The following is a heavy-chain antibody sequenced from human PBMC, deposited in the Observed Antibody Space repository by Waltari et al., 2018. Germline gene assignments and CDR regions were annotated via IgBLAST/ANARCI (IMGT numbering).Heavy chain of an antibody. V-gene: IGHV1-2*01. CDR1: GYNXIGYF. J-gene: IGHJ4*02. Sequence: QVQLVQSGAEVKKXGASVNVSCXASGYNXIGYFIHWVRQAPGQGLEWMGWINPNXGGTKYAQXDQGXVTXTRXTXIXTAYMELXXXGSDXMAVFYCARXXARNFDYXGQGTLVTVXS. CDR3: ARXXARNFDY. CDR2: INPNXGGT.